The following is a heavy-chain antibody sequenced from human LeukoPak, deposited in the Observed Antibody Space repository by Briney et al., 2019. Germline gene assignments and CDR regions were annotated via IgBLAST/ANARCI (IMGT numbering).Heavy chain of an antibody. CDR3: ARVYDYVWGSYRYRQFDY. V-gene: IGHV3-48*01. Sequence: PGGSLRLSCAASGFTFSSYGMNWVRQAPGKGLEWVSYISSSSNIMNYADSVKGRFTTSRDNAKNSLYLQMNSLRAEDTAVHYCARVYDYVWGSYRYRQFDYWGQGTLVTVSS. CDR2: ISSSSNIM. D-gene: IGHD3-16*02. CDR1: GFTFSSYG. J-gene: IGHJ4*02.